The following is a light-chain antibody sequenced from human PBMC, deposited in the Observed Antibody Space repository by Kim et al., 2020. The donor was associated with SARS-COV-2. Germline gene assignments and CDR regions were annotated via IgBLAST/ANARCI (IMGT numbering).Light chain of an antibody. CDR3: SAWDSSLSAWV. J-gene: IGLJ3*02. CDR1: SKKVVSEG. Sequence: SPTGKQSWTGNSKKVVSEGAALRQQHQGHHPKLLTYRNNGRPSGSSGRLSASRSGNRASLNINGLQPEDEADYNCSAWDSSLSAWVFGGGNQLGVL. V-gene: IGLV10-54*01. CDR2: RNN.